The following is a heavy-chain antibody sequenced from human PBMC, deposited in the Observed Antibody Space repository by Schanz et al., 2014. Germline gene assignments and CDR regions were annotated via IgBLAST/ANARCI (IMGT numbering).Heavy chain of an antibody. CDR2: VYHSGNT. Sequence: QVQLQESGPGLVKPSETLSLTCSVSGGSISSYYWSWIRQPPGKGLEWIGYVYHSGNTKYNPSLKSRVTISEDTSKNQFSLNLSSVTAADTAVYYCARGYGDYDGLNYWGQGTLVTVSS. CDR1: GGSISSYY. J-gene: IGHJ4*02. D-gene: IGHD4-17*01. V-gene: IGHV4-59*01. CDR3: ARGYGDYDGLNY.